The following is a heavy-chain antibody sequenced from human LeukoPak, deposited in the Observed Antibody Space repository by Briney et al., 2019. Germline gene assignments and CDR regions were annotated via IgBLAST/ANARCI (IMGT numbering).Heavy chain of an antibody. CDR1: GGTFSSYA. V-gene: IGHV1-69*04. Sequence: SVKVSCKAFGGTFSSYAISWVRQAPGQGLEWMGRIIPILGIANYAQKFQGRVTITADKSTSTAYMELSSLRSEDTAVYYCARGVVVTAPFDYWGQGTLVTVSS. D-gene: IGHD2-21*02. J-gene: IGHJ4*02. CDR3: ARGVVVTAPFDY. CDR2: IIPILGIA.